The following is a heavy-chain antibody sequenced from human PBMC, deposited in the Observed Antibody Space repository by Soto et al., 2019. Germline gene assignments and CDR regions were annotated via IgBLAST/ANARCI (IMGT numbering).Heavy chain of an antibody. V-gene: IGHV4-34*01. Sequence: SETLSLTCAVYGGSFSGYYWSWIRQPPGKGLEWIGEINHSGSTNCNPSLKSRVTISVDTSKNQFSLKLSSVTAADTAVYYCARDIGNILTGPRYYFDYWGQGTLVTVSS. J-gene: IGHJ4*02. CDR3: ARDIGNILTGPRYYFDY. CDR1: GGSFSGYY. D-gene: IGHD3-9*01. CDR2: INHSGST.